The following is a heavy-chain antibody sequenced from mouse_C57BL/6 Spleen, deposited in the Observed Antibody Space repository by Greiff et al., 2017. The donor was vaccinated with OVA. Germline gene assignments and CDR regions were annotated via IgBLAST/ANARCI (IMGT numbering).Heavy chain of an antibody. D-gene: IGHD3-3*01. CDR2: INPNYGTT. Sequence: VQLKESGPELVKPGASVKISCKASGYSFTDYNMNWVKQSNGKSLEWIGVINPNYGTTSYNQKFKGKATLTVDQSSSTAYMQLHSLTSADSAIYYCAREWAEGLYRRFDYWGQGTTLTVSS. CDR1: GYSFTDYN. J-gene: IGHJ2*01. V-gene: IGHV1-39*01. CDR3: AREWAEGLYRRFDY.